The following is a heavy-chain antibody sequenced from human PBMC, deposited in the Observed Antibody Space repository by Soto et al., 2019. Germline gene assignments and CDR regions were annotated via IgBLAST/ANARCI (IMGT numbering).Heavy chain of an antibody. CDR2: TYYRSNWRH. CDR3: ARGVAGSGFDL. J-gene: IGHJ4*02. V-gene: IGHV6-1*01. Sequence: PSQTLSLTCAISGDSVSSNTAAWNWIRSSPSRGLEWLGRTYYRSNWRHDYAVSVRSRITVNPDTSKNHLSLQLNSVTPDDTAVYYCARGVAGSGFDLWGQGTLVPV. D-gene: IGHD6-19*01. CDR1: GDSVSSNTAA.